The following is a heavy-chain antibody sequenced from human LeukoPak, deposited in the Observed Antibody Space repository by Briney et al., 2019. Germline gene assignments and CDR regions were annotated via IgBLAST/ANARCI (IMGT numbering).Heavy chain of an antibody. V-gene: IGHV3-74*01. CDR2: ITPDGTST. D-gene: IGHD3-3*01. J-gene: IGHJ3*01. Sequence: GGSLRLSCAASGFTFSTYWMHWVRQAPGKGLVWVSRITPDGTSTTYADSVKGRFTISRDNAKNTLYVQMNSLRAEDTAVYYCARGAFGVYAFDLWAKGQWSPSLQ. CDR3: ARGAFGVYAFDL. CDR1: GFTFSTYW.